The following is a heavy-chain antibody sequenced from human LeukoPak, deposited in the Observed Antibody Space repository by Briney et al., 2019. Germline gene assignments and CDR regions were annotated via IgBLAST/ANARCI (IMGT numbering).Heavy chain of an antibody. Sequence: SETLSLTCTVSGGSISSYYWSWIRQPAGKGLEWIGRIYTSGSTNYNPSLKSRVTISVDTSKNQFSLKLSSVTAADTAEYYCARWGSSSWYGYNLFDPWGQGTLVTVSS. D-gene: IGHD6-13*01. CDR3: ARWGSSSWYGYNLFDP. CDR2: IYTSGST. J-gene: IGHJ5*02. CDR1: GGSISSYY. V-gene: IGHV4-4*07.